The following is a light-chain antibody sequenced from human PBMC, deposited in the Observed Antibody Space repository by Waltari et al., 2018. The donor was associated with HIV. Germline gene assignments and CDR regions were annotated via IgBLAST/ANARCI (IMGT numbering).Light chain of an antibody. Sequence: SSELTHDPAVSVALGQTVRITCQGDRLRHYYANWYQQKPGQAPLLVIYGKNNRPSGIPDRFSGSSSGNTASLTITGSQAEDEADYYCNSRDSSGSHVVFGGGTKLTVL. CDR1: RLRHYY. CDR3: NSRDSSGSHVV. J-gene: IGLJ2*01. V-gene: IGLV3-19*01. CDR2: GKN.